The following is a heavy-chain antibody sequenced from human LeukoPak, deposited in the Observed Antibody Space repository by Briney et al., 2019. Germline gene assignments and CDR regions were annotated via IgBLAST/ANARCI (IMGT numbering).Heavy chain of an antibody. CDR1: GYSFTSHW. D-gene: IGHD2-2*01. V-gene: IGHV5-51*01. CDR2: INPADSDT. Sequence: GESLKISCKGSGYSFTSHWIGWVRQMPGKGLEWMGIINPADSDTRYSPSFQGQVTISVDKSISTAYLQWSSLVASDTAMYYCARRYCSSNTCYFFDYWGQGALVTVSS. CDR3: ARRYCSSNTCYFFDY. J-gene: IGHJ4*02.